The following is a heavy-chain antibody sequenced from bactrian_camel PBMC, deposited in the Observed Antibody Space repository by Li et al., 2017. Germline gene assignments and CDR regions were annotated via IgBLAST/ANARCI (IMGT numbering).Heavy chain of an antibody. Sequence: HVQLVESGGGLVQPGGSLRLSCSYTRRPNYVTWFRQGPGNGREGVAGIYTGGGDGYYADAVKGRFTLSQDNAKNMVYLQVNSLKAEDTAMYYCAAGWSFGVGTLLRRHYNYWGQGTQVTVS. CDR3: AAGWSFGVGTLLRRHYNY. CDR2: IYTGGGDG. V-gene: IGHV3S1*01. J-gene: IGHJ4*01. D-gene: IGHD3*01. CDR1: YTRRPNY.